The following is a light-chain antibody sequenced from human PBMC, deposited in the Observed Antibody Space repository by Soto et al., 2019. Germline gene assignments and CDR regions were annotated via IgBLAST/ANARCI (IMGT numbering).Light chain of an antibody. V-gene: IGKV3-20*01. J-gene: IGKJ1*01. CDR3: QQYANSPPT. CDR2: GAS. CDR1: QSASSRY. Sequence: ESVLTQSPATLSLSQGERATLSCRASQSASSRYLAWYQQKPGQAPRLLIYGASSRATGIPDRFSGSGSGTDFTLTISRLEPEDFAVYYCQQYANSPPTFGQGTKVDIK.